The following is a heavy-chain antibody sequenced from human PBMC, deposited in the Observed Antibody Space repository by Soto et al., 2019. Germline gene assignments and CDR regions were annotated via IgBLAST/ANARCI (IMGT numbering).Heavy chain of an antibody. CDR2: ISGSGGST. CDR1: GFTFSSYA. V-gene: IGHV3-23*01. D-gene: IGHD2-15*01. Sequence: GGSLRLSCAASGFTFSSYAMSWVRQAPGKGLEWVSAISGSGGSTYYADSVKGRFTISRDNSKNTLYLQMNSLRAEDTAVYYCAKVPFVVVVAATTTFDYWGQGTLVTVSS. J-gene: IGHJ4*02. CDR3: AKVPFVVVVAATTTFDY.